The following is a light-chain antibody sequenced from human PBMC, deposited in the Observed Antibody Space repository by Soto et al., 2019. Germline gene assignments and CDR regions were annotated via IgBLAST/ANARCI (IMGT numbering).Light chain of an antibody. CDR1: QSVSSSY. Sequence: EIVLTQSPGTLSLSPGERATLSCSASQSVSSSYLAWYQQKPGQAPSLLIYGASSRATGIPDRFSGSGSGTDFTLNISRLEPEAFGMYYCPQYGSSLTFGGATKVEIK. CDR3: PQYGSSLT. V-gene: IGKV3-20*01. J-gene: IGKJ4*01. CDR2: GAS.